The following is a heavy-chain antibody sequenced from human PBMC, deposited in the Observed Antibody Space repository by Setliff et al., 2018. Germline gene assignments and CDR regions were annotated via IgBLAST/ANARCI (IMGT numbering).Heavy chain of an antibody. D-gene: IGHD3-22*01. CDR1: GGSISSSNW. Sequence: SETLSLTCAVSGGSISSSNWWSWVRQPPGKGLEWIGRIYTSGSTNYNPSLKSRVTISVDTSKNQFSLKLSSVTAADTAVYYCARVRYYYDSSGYYYRWYFDLWGRGTLVTVSS. J-gene: IGHJ2*01. CDR2: IYTSGST. CDR3: ARVRYYYDSSGYYYRWYFDL. V-gene: IGHV4-4*02.